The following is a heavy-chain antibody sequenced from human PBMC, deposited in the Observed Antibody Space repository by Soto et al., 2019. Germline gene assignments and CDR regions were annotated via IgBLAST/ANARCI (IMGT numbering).Heavy chain of an antibody. J-gene: IGHJ4*02. D-gene: IGHD3-16*02. CDR1: GGSISSYY. CDR3: ARGVLHLGELSLAYFDY. V-gene: IGHV4-59*01. Sequence: ETLSLTCTVSGGSISSYYWSWIRQPPGKGLEWIGYIYYSGSTNYNPSLKSRVTISVDTSKNQFSLKLSSVTAADTAVYYCARGVLHLGELSLAYFDYWGQGTLVTVSS. CDR2: IYYSGST.